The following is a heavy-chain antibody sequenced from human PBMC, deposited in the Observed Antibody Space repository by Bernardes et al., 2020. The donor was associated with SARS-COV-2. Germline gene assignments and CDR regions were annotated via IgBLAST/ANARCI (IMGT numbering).Heavy chain of an antibody. CDR3: ARDLDSSWYGGDYFDN. V-gene: IGHV4-31*03. J-gene: IGHJ4*02. Sequence: SETLSLTCTVSGASVSSGAYFWTWIRQHPGKGLEWIGYIYYSGGTYYNPSLKSRITISLDTSKNQFSLKLNSVTAADTAVYYCARDLDSSWYGGDYFDNWGQGIQVIVSS. D-gene: IGHD6-13*01. CDR2: IYYSGGT. CDR1: GASVSSGAYF.